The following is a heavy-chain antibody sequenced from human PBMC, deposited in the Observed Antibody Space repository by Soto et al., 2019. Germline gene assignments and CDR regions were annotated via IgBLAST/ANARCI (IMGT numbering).Heavy chain of an antibody. CDR1: GGSVSSGSYY. CDR2: IYYSGST. Sequence: QVQLQESGPGLVKPSETLSLTCTVSGGSVSSGSYYWSWIRKPPGKGLEWIGYIYYSGSTNYNPSLKSRVTISVDTSKNQFSLKLSAVTDADTAVYYCARAPKALLWFGELLAWFDPWGQGTLVTVSS. CDR3: ARAPKALLWFGELLAWFDP. J-gene: IGHJ5*02. D-gene: IGHD3-10*01. V-gene: IGHV4-61*01.